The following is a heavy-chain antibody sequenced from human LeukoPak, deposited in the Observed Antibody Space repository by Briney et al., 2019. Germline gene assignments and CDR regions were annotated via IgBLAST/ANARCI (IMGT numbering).Heavy chain of an antibody. V-gene: IGHV3-30*01. CDR3: ARDGAAAGIADV. J-gene: IGHJ6*04. Sequence: GRSLRLSCAASGFTFSSYAMHWVRQAPGKGLEWVAVISYDGSNKYYADSVKGRFTISRDNSKNTLYLQMNSLRAEDTAVYYCARDGAAAGIADVWGKGTTATVSS. CDR2: ISYDGSNK. D-gene: IGHD6-13*01. CDR1: GFTFSSYA.